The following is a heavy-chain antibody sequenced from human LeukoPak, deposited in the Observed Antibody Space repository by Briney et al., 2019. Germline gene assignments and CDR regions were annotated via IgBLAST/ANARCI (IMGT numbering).Heavy chain of an antibody. J-gene: IGHJ5*02. D-gene: IGHD3-10*01. CDR3: ARDSGGVTNWFDP. CDR1: GGSVSSGSYY. CDR2: IYYSGST. V-gene: IGHV4-61*01. Sequence: SETLSLTCTVSGGSVSSGSYYWSWIRQPPGTGLEWIGYIYYSGSTNYNPSLKSRVTISVDTSKNQFSLKLSSVTAADTAVYYCARDSGGVTNWFDPWGQGTLVTVSS.